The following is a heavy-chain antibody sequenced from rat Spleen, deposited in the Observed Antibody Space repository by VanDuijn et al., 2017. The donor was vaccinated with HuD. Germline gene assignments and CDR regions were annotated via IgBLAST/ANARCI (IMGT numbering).Heavy chain of an antibody. CDR3: TRGGYFRY. J-gene: IGHJ2*01. V-gene: IGHV5S13*01. CDR1: GFTFSHYG. Sequence: EVQLVESGGNLVRPGRSLKLYCAASGFTFSHYGMAWVRPTPTKGLEWVGSISTGGGNTYYRDSMKGRFTISRDTAQNIRYLQMNSPRSEDTATYYCTRGGYFRYWGQGVMVTVSS. D-gene: IGHD2-5*01. CDR2: ISTGGGNT.